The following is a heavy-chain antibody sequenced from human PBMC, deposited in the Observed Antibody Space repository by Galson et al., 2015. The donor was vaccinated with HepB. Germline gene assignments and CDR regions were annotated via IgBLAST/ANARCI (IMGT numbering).Heavy chain of an antibody. CDR3: ARLKGGIPMVRGAAFDY. CDR2: ISAYNGNT. V-gene: IGHV1-18*04. Sequence: SVKVSCKASGYTFTSYGISWVRQAPGQGLEWMGWISAYNGNTNYAQKLQGRVTMTTDASTSTAYMELRSLRSDDTAVYYCARLKGGIPMVRGAAFDYWGQGTLVTVSS. D-gene: IGHD3-10*01. CDR1: GYTFTSYG. J-gene: IGHJ4*02.